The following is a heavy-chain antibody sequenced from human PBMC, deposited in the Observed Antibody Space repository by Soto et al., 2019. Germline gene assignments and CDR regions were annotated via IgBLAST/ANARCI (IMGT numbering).Heavy chain of an antibody. D-gene: IGHD5-18*01. CDR1: GFTFSSYA. CDR3: AKLLGYSYGSDRNGMDV. CDR2: ISWDGGST. V-gene: IGHV3-43D*04. J-gene: IGHJ6*02. Sequence: GGSLRLSCAASGFTFSSYAMSWVRQAPGKGLEWVSLISWDGGSTYYADSVKGRFTISRDNSKNSLYLQMNSLRAEDTALYYCAKLLGYSYGSDRNGMDVWGQGTTVTVSS.